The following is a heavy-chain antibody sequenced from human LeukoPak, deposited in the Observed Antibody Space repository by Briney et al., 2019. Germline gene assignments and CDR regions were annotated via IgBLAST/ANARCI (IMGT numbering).Heavy chain of an antibody. V-gene: IGHV3-23*01. Sequence: GGSLRLSCAASGFTFSSYTMSWVRQAPGKGLEWVSAISGSGGSTYYADSVKGRFTISRDNSKNTLYLQMNSLRAEDTAIYYCARDERLLSFLKWGQGTLVTVSS. CDR1: GFTFSSYT. CDR2: ISGSGGST. J-gene: IGHJ4*02. CDR3: ARDERLLSFLK. D-gene: IGHD3-3*01.